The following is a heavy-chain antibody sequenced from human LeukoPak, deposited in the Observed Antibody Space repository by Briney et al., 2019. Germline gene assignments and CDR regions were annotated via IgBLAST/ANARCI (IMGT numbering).Heavy chain of an antibody. CDR3: ARGLRVRSTWSNTGNYYGMDV. CDR1: GGSFSGYY. J-gene: IGHJ6*02. V-gene: IGHV4-34*01. D-gene: IGHD3-10*01. Sequence: SETLSLTCAVYGGSFSGYYWSWIRQPPGKGLEWIGEINHSGSTNYNPSLKSRVTISVDTSKNQFSLKLSSVTAADTAVYYCARGLRVRSTWSNTGNYYGMDVWGQGTTVTVSS. CDR2: INHSGST.